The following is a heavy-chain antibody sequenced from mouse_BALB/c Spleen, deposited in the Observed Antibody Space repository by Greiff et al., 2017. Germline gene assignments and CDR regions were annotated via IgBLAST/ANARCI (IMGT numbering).Heavy chain of an antibody. CDR2: ISSGGSYT. Sequence: EVQGVESGGGLVKPGGSLKLSCAASGFTFSGTTMPWVRQTPEKRLEWVATISSGGSYTYYPDSVKGRFTIARDNAKNTLYLQMSSLKSEDTAMYYCTRDNGNDPYYAMDYWGQGTSVTVSA. CDR3: TRDNGNDPYYAMDY. J-gene: IGHJ4*01. CDR1: GFTFSGTT. V-gene: IGHV5-6-4*01. D-gene: IGHD2-1*01.